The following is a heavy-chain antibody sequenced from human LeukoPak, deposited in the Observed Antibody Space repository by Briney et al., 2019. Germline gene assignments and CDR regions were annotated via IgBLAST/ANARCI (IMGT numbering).Heavy chain of an antibody. CDR2: ITTGSNYI. CDR1: GLTFSYYN. Sequence: PGGSLRLSCAASGLTFSYYNMNWVRQAPGKGLEWVSSITTGSNYIYYEDSVKGRFTISRDNAKNSLYLQMNSLRAEDTAVYYCAREGTGTRDDAFDIWGQGTMVTVSS. J-gene: IGHJ3*02. CDR3: AREGTGTRDDAFDI. D-gene: IGHD1-7*01. V-gene: IGHV3-21*01.